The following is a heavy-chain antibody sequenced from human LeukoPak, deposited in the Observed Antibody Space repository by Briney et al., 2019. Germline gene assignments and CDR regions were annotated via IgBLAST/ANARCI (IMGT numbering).Heavy chain of an antibody. J-gene: IGHJ5*02. CDR3: ARDRGGPNWFDP. CDR2: IYTSGTT. CDR1: GGSISGYH. D-gene: IGHD3-10*01. Sequence: SETLSLTCTVSGGSISGYHWSWIRQPAGKGLEWIGRIYTSGTTNYNPSLKSRVTMSLDTSKNQLSLKLTSVTAADTAFYYCARDRGGPNWFDPWGQGTLVTVSS. V-gene: IGHV4-4*07.